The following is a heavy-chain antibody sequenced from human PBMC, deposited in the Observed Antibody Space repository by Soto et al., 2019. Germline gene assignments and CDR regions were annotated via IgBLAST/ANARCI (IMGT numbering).Heavy chain of an antibody. CDR3: AKKVPAALRLYCFFGLDV. CDR1: GASISSDNR. V-gene: IGHV4-4*02. Sequence: SETLSLTCAVSGASISSDNRWTWVRQPPGEGLEWIGEISQSGTTKYNPSLASRVTISVDKSKNQFSLRLNSMTAADTAVYYCAKKVPAALRLYCFFGLDVWGQGNTVTVSS. J-gene: IGHJ6*02. CDR2: ISQSGTT. D-gene: IGHD2-15*01.